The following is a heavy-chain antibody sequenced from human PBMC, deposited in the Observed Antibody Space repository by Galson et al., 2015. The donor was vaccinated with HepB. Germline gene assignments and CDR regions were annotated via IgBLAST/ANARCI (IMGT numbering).Heavy chain of an antibody. CDR2: IGTSGDT. D-gene: IGHD3-16*01. Sequence: SLRLSCAVSGFMFSAYGMHWVRQATGEGLEWVAGIGTSGDTYHPDSVKGRFTISRENAKNSLYLQMKSLRAGDTAVYYCARDFDRGGYYYYGMDVWGQGTTVTVSS. CDR3: ARDFDRGGYYYYGMDV. CDR1: GFMFSAYG. J-gene: IGHJ6*02. V-gene: IGHV3-13*01.